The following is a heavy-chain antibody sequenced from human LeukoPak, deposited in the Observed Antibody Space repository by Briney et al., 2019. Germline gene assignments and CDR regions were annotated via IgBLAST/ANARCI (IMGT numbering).Heavy chain of an antibody. CDR2: IYYSGST. CDR1: GGSISSYY. Sequence: SETLSLTCTVSGGSISSYYWSWVRQPPGKGLEWIGYIYYSGSTNYNPSLKSRVTISVDTSKNQFSLKLSSVTAADTAVYYCARLGDRKGMDVWGQGTTVTVSS. V-gene: IGHV4-59*12. D-gene: IGHD3-16*01. CDR3: ARLGDRKGMDV. J-gene: IGHJ6*02.